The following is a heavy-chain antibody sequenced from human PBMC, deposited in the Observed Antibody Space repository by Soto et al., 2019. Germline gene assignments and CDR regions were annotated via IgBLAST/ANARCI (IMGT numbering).Heavy chain of an antibody. V-gene: IGHV1-3*01. D-gene: IGHD5-18*01. CDR2: INAGNGNT. CDR1: GYTFTSYA. J-gene: IGHJ4*02. Sequence: GASVKVSCKASGYTFTSYAMHWVRQAPGQRLEWMGWINAGNGNTKYSQKFQGRVTITRDTSASTAYMELSSLRSEDTAVYYCARGHLATAPQDYWGQGTLVTVSS. CDR3: ARGHLATAPQDY.